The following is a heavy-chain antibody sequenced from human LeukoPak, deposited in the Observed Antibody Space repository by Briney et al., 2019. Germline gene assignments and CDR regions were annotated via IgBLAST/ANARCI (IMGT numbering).Heavy chain of an antibody. CDR1: GSTFSSYA. CDR3: AREVEAAAGDAFDI. V-gene: IGHV3-30*04. Sequence: GGSLRLSCAASGSTFSSYAMHWVRQAPGKGLEWVAVISYDGSNKYYADSVKGRFTISRDNSKNTLYLQMNSLRAEDTAVYYCAREVEAAAGDAFDIWGQGTMVTVSS. D-gene: IGHD6-13*01. CDR2: ISYDGSNK. J-gene: IGHJ3*02.